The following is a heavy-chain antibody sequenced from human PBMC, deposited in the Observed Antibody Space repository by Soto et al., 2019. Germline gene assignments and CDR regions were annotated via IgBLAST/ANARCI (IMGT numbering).Heavy chain of an antibody. CDR3: ARTLLRRLLWFGESGHDAFDI. Sequence: GASVKVSCKASGYTFTGYYMHWVRQAPGQGLEWMGWINPNSGGTNYAQKFQGWVTMTRDTSISTAYMELSRLRSDDTAVYYCARTLLRRLLWFGESGHDAFDIWGQGTMVTGS. CDR2: INPNSGGT. V-gene: IGHV1-2*04. CDR1: GYTFTGYY. J-gene: IGHJ3*02. D-gene: IGHD3-10*01.